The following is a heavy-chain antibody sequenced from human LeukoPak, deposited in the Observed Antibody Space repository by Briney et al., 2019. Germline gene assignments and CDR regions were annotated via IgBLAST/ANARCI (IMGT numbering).Heavy chain of an antibody. Sequence: GGSLRLSCAASGFTLSNYSMNWVRQAPGKGLEWVSYISSSGSLDYADSVKGRFTISRDNAKNSLYLQMNSLRAEDTAVYYCARVATTEYFQHWGQGTLVTVSS. V-gene: IGHV3-48*01. CDR3: ARVATTEYFQH. CDR1: GFTLSNYS. CDR2: ISSSGSL. J-gene: IGHJ1*01. D-gene: IGHD5-12*01.